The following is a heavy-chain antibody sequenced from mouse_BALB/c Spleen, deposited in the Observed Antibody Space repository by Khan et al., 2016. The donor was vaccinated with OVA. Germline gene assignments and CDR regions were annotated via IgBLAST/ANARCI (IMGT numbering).Heavy chain of an antibody. Sequence: VELVESGPGLVAPSQNLSITCTVSGFSLSDYGVSWIRQPPGKGLEWLGVIWGGGSTYYNSALKSRLSISKDNSKSQVFLKMSSLQSDDTAMFYCAKGVWSYYYTLDYWGQVTSVTVSS. CDR1: GFSLSDYG. V-gene: IGHV2-6-5*01. CDR2: IWGGGST. J-gene: IGHJ4*01. CDR3: AKGVWSYYYTLDY.